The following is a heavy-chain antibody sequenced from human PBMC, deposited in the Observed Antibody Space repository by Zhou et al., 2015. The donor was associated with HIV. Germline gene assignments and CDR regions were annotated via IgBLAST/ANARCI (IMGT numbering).Heavy chain of an antibody. D-gene: IGHD3-22*01. CDR3: AEDVPSYYYDSSGHLVMGVH. J-gene: IGHJ4*02. V-gene: IGHV1-69*06. Sequence: QVQLVQSGAEVKKPGSSVKVSCQAPGDSFISSYAISWVRQAPGQGLEWMGGIIPIFETPDYAPRFRGRVTITADKSTRTAYMELSSLRSEDTAVYYCAEDVPSYYYDSSGHLVMGVHWGQGTLVTVSS. CDR1: GDSFISSYA. CDR2: IIPIFETP.